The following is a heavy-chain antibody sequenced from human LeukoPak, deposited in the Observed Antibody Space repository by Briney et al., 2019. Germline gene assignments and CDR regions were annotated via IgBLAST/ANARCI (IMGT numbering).Heavy chain of an antibody. D-gene: IGHD4-17*01. CDR3: ARDRGAYGDYLPVDY. V-gene: IGHV3-33*08. CDR1: GFTFLTYV. Sequence: PGGSLRLSCAASGFTFLTYVMHWVRQAPGKGLECVAVIWYDGSNKYYADSVKGRFTISRDNSKNTLYLQMNSLRAEDTAVYYCARDRGAYGDYLPVDYWGQGTLVTVSS. J-gene: IGHJ4*02. CDR2: IWYDGSNK.